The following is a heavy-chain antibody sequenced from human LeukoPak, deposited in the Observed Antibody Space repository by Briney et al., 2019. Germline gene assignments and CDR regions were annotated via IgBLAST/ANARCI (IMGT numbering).Heavy chain of an antibody. Sequence: SETLSLTCAVSGGSISNSNWWSWVRQPPGKGLEWSGEVFHSGSTNYNPSLKSRVTVSVDKSKNQFSLKLNSVTAADTAVYYCARDLYGSGTRFDYWGQGTLVTVSS. CDR1: GGSISNSNW. CDR3: ARDLYGSGTRFDY. J-gene: IGHJ4*02. D-gene: IGHD3-10*01. V-gene: IGHV4-4*02. CDR2: VFHSGST.